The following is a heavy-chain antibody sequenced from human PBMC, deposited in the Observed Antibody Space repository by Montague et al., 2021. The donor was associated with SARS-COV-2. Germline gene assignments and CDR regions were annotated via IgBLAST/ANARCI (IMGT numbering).Heavy chain of an antibody. V-gene: IGHV3-53*01. J-gene: IGHJ4*02. CDR2: IYSGGTT. Sequence: SLRLSCAASGFTVNKNYTSWVRQAPGKGLEWVSAIYSGGTTYYGDSVKGRFTISGDNSKNTLYLQMNSLRAEDTAVYYCARAETYDSTGPLFYWGRGTLVTVSS. D-gene: IGHD3-22*01. CDR3: ARAETYDSTGPLFY. CDR1: GFTVNKNY.